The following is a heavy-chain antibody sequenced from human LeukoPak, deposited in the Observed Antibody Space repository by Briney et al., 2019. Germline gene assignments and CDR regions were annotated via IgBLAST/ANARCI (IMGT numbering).Heavy chain of an antibody. V-gene: IGHV3-7*04. CDR2: IKQDGSEK. CDR1: GFTFSSYW. Sequence: GGSLRLSCAASGFTFSSYWMDWVRQAPGKGLEWVANIKQDGSEKYYVDSVKGRFTISRDNAKNSLYLQMNSLRAEDTAVYYCARAFYDSSSYYYPIGYWGQGTLVTVSS. CDR3: ARAFYDSSSYYYPIGY. D-gene: IGHD3-22*01. J-gene: IGHJ4*02.